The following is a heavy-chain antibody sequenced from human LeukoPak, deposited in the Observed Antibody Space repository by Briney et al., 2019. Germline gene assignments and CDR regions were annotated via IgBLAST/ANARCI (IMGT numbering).Heavy chain of an antibody. J-gene: IGHJ5*02. CDR2: MYYSGST. CDR1: GGSISSGDYY. V-gene: IGHV4-30-4*01. CDR3: ARLYYYDSKIDP. Sequence: SQTLSLTCTVSGGSISSGDYYWSWIRQPPGKGLEWIAYMYYSGSTYYNPSLKSRVTMSADTSKNQLSLKLSSVTAADTAVYYCARLYYYDSKIDPWGQGILVTVSS. D-gene: IGHD3-22*01.